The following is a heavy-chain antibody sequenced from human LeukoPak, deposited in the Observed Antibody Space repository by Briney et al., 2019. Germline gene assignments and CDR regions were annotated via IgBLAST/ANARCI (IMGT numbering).Heavy chain of an antibody. Sequence: ASVKVSCKASGCTFTGYYMHWVRQAPGQGLEWVGWINPNSGGTNYAQKFQGRVTMTRDTSISTAYMELSRLRSDDTAVYYCARGVDYVWGSYRYTPPDYWGQGTLVTVSS. D-gene: IGHD3-16*02. J-gene: IGHJ4*02. V-gene: IGHV1-2*02. CDR1: GCTFTGYY. CDR3: ARGVDYVWGSYRYTPPDY. CDR2: INPNSGGT.